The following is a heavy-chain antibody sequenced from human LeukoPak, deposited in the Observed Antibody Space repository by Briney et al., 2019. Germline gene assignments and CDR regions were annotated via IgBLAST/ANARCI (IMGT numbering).Heavy chain of an antibody. V-gene: IGHV1-2*02. CDR1: GYTFAGYY. CDR3: AREISGYSDY. Sequence: RASVKVSCKASGYTFAGYYMHWVRQAPGQGLEWMGWINANSGDTKYAQRFQGRVTMTRDTSFSTAYMELSRLRSDETAIYYCAREISGYSDYWGQGTLVTVSS. CDR2: INANSGDT. D-gene: IGHD3-22*01. J-gene: IGHJ4*02.